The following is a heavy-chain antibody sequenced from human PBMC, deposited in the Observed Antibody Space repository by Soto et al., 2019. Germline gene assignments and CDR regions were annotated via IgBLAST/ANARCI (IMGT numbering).Heavy chain of an antibody. CDR1: GYTFTSYD. Sequence: HVQLVQSGAAVKKPGASVKVSCKASGYTFTSYDINLVRQATGQGLEWMGWMNPNSGNTGYAQQFQGSVTMTRNTSISTAYMELSSLSSEDTAVYSCACTPSRLATVPRRFDYWGHGTLVTVSS. CDR2: MNPNSGNT. D-gene: IGHD4-17*01. CDR3: ACTPSRLATVPRRFDY. J-gene: IGHJ4*01. V-gene: IGHV1-8*01.